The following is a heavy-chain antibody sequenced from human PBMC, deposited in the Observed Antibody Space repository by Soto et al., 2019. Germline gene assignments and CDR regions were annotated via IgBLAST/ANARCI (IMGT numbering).Heavy chain of an antibody. CDR1: GFTFSSYA. J-gene: IGHJ3*01. Sequence: GGSLRLSCAASGFTFSSYAMSWVRQAPGKGLEWVSAISGSGGSTYYADSVKGRFTISRDNAKNSLYLQMNSLRAEDTAVYYCARGSGWARGSFDLWGQGTMVTVSS. CDR2: ISGSGGST. V-gene: IGHV3-23*01. CDR3: ARGSGWARGSFDL. D-gene: IGHD6-19*01.